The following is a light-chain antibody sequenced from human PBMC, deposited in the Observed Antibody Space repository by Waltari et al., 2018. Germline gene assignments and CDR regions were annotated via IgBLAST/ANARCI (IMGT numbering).Light chain of an antibody. Sequence: SFDLTQPPSVSVSPGQRVTISCSGDTLGQKHGSWYQHKPGQSPLLVIFQDKRRPSGIPERFSGSNSGSTATLTIRGTQSMDEADYYCQAWDSNTGVVFGGGTRLTVL. J-gene: IGLJ3*02. CDR1: TLGQKH. CDR3: QAWDSNTGVV. V-gene: IGLV3-1*01. CDR2: QDK.